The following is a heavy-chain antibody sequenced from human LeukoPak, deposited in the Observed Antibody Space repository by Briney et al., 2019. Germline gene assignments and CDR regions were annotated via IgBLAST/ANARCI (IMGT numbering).Heavy chain of an antibody. Sequence: GGSLRLSCAASGFTFISYAMSWVRQAPGKGLEWVSAISGSGGSTYYADSVKGRFTISRDNSKNTLYLQMNSLRAEDTAVYYCAKDRIAARYYYYYMDVWGKGTTVTVSS. V-gene: IGHV3-23*01. CDR1: GFTFISYA. D-gene: IGHD6-6*01. J-gene: IGHJ6*03. CDR3: AKDRIAARYYYYYMDV. CDR2: ISGSGGST.